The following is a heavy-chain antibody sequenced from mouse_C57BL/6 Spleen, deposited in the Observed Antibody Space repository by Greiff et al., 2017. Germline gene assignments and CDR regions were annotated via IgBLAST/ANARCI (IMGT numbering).Heavy chain of an antibody. CDR3: ARHLYYGSSYDYYAMDY. CDR2: IWSDGST. CDR1: GFSLTSYG. J-gene: IGHJ4*01. D-gene: IGHD1-1*01. V-gene: IGHV2-6-1*01. Sequence: QVQLKESGPGLVAPSQSLSITCTVSGFSLTSYGVHWVRQPPGKGLEWLVVIWSDGSTTYNSALKSRLSISKDNSKSQVFLKMNSLQTDDTAMYXCARHLYYGSSYDYYAMDYWGQGTSVTVSS.